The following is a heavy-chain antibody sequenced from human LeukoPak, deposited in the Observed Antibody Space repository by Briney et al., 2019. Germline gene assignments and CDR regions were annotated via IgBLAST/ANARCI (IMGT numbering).Heavy chain of an antibody. J-gene: IGHJ4*02. CDR1: GYTFTSYG. CDR2: ISAYNGNT. V-gene: IGHV1-18*01. Sequence: ASVKVSCKASGYTFTSYGISWVRQAPGQGLEWMGWISAYNGNTNYAQKLQGRVTITRDTSASTAYMELSSLRSEDTAVYYCARADVQLWLQSLDYWGQGTLVTVSS. D-gene: IGHD5-18*01. CDR3: ARADVQLWLQSLDY.